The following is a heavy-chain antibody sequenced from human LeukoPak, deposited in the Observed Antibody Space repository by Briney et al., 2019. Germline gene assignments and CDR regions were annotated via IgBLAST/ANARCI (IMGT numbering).Heavy chain of an antibody. D-gene: IGHD2-8*02. J-gene: IGHJ6*02. V-gene: IGHV7-4-1*02. CDR2: INTNTGNP. Sequence: ASVKVSCKASGYTFTSYAMNWVRQAPGQGLEWMGWINTNTGNPTYAQGFTGRFVFSLDTSVSTAYLQISSLKAEDTAVYYCASLFQSRTVDYYGMDVWGQGTTVTVSS. CDR1: GYTFTSYA. CDR3: ASLFQSRTVDYYGMDV.